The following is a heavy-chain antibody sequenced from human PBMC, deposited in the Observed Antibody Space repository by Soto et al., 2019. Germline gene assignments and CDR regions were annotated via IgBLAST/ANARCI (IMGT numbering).Heavy chain of an antibody. V-gene: IGHV4-39*01. J-gene: IGHJ4*02. CDR1: GGSISSSSYY. CDR3: ARLSLIVATIGY. D-gene: IGHD5-12*01. Sequence: SETLSLTCTVSGGSISSSSYYWGWIRQPPGKGLEWIGSIYYSGSTYYNPSLKSRVTISVDTSKNQFSLKLSSVTAADTAVYYCARLSLIVATIGYWGQGTLVTVSS. CDR2: IYYSGST.